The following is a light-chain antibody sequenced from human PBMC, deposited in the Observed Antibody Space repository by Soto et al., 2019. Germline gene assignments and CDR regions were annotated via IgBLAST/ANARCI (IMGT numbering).Light chain of an antibody. Sequence: QSLLAQPASVSGSPGQSITISCTGTSTDVGAYNYIAWYQQHPGKAPKLIIYEVTNRPSGVSYRFSASKSGNTASLTISGLHSEDEADYYCISYTGKSASYVFGNGTKVTVL. CDR2: EVT. CDR1: STDVGAYNY. V-gene: IGLV2-14*01. J-gene: IGLJ1*01. CDR3: ISYTGKSASYV.